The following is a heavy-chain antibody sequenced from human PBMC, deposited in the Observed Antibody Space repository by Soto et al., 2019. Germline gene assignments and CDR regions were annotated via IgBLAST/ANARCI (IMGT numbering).Heavy chain of an antibody. CDR3: AGHIVLLPAASSNWFAP. J-gene: IGHJ5*02. CDR2: IYYSGST. CDR1: GGSISSGGYY. Sequence: SETLSLTCTVSGGSISSGGYYWSWIRQHPGKGLEWIGYIYYSGSTYYNPSLKSRVTIPVDTSKNQFSLKLSSVTAADTAVYYCAGHIVLLPAASSNWFAPWGQGTLVTVSS. V-gene: IGHV4-31*03. D-gene: IGHD2-2*01.